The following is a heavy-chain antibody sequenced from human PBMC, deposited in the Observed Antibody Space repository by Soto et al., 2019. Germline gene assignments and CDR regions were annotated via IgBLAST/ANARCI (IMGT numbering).Heavy chain of an antibody. Sequence: EQLVESGGGVVQPGRSLRLSCAASGFTFSDYAMHWVRQAPGKGLEWVAVVSHDGRNTHYADSVKGRFTISRDSSKNTVSLEMTSLRAGDTAVYYCAKGGRQWLVTSDFNYWGQGALVTVSS. D-gene: IGHD6-19*01. CDR3: AKGGRQWLVTSDFNY. CDR1: GFTFSDYA. CDR2: VSHDGRNT. V-gene: IGHV3-30*18. J-gene: IGHJ4*02.